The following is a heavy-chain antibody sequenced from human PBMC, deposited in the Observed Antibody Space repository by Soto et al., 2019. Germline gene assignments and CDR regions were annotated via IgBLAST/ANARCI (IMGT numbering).Heavy chain of an antibody. CDR3: ARGCRYYDYIWGSYRCDAFDI. CDR2: INSDGSST. D-gene: IGHD3-16*02. Sequence: EVQLVESGGGLVQPGGSLRLSCAASGFTFSSYWMHWVRQAPGKGLVWVSRINSDGSSTSYADSVKGRFTISRDNAKNTLYLQMNSLRDEDTAVYYCARGCRYYDYIWGSYRCDAFDIWGQGTMVTVSS. CDR1: GFTFSSYW. J-gene: IGHJ3*02. V-gene: IGHV3-74*01.